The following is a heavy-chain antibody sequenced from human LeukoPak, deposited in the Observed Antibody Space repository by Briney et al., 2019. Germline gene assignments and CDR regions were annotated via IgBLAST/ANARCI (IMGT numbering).Heavy chain of an antibody. CDR1: GFTFSSYF. D-gene: IGHD2-21*02. J-gene: IGHJ3*02. V-gene: IGHV3-30*04. CDR3: ARPRVVTARNDGFDI. Sequence: GGSLRLSCAASGFTFSSYFLHWVRQAPGKGLERVAVISLDGSNKYYADSVKGRFTISRDNSKSTLFLQMNSLRAEDTAVYFCARPRVVTARNDGFDIWGQGTMVTVSS. CDR2: ISLDGSNK.